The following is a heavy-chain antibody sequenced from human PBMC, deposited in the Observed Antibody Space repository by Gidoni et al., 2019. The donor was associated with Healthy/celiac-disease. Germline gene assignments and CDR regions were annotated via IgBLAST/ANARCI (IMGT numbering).Heavy chain of an antibody. CDR3: ARDRFSSSEDYMDV. J-gene: IGHJ6*03. CDR2: IWYDGSNK. CDR1: GFTFSGYG. V-gene: IGHV3-33*01. D-gene: IGHD6-13*01. Sequence: QVQLVQSGGGVVQPGRSLRRSCAASGFTFSGYGMHWVRQAPGKGLEWVAVIWYDGSNKYYADSVKGRFTISRDNSKNTLYLQMNSLRAEDTAVYYCARDRFSSSEDYMDVWGKGTTVTVSS.